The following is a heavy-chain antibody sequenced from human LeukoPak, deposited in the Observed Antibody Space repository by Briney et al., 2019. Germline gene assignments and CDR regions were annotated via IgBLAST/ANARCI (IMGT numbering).Heavy chain of an antibody. J-gene: IGHJ4*02. CDR2: IYYSGST. Sequence: SETLSLTCTVSGGSISSYYWSWIRQPPGKGLEWIGYIYYSGSTNYNPSLKSRVTISVDTSKNQFSLKLTSVTAADTAIYYCAREITMVRGVGRPDYWGQGTLVTVSS. CDR3: AREITMVRGVGRPDY. CDR1: GGSISSYY. V-gene: IGHV4-59*12. D-gene: IGHD3-10*01.